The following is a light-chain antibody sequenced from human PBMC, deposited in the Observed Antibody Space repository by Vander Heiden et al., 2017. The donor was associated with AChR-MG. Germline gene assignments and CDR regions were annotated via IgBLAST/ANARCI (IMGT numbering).Light chain of an antibody. J-gene: IGKJ4*02. V-gene: IGKV3-20*01. Sequence: IVLTQSPGPLSLSSGERATFSCRASETVSNSYLAWYQQKPGKVPRLLIYSASSRATGIPDRFSGSESGTDFTLTISRLEPEDFAMYYCQHYGFEPDTFGGGTTVEVK. CDR3: QHYGFEPDT. CDR1: ETVSNSY. CDR2: SAS.